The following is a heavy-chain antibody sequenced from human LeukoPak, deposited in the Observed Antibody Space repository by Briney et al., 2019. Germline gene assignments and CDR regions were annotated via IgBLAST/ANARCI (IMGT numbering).Heavy chain of an antibody. Sequence: GASVKVSCKASGGTFSSYAISWVRQAPGQGLEWMGGIIPIFGTANYAQKFQGRVTITTDESTSTAYMELSSLRSEDTAVYYCARGPLSGSYGVFDYWGQGTLVTVSS. D-gene: IGHD1-26*01. CDR2: IIPIFGTA. CDR1: GGTFSSYA. CDR3: ARGPLSGSYGVFDY. J-gene: IGHJ4*02. V-gene: IGHV1-69*05.